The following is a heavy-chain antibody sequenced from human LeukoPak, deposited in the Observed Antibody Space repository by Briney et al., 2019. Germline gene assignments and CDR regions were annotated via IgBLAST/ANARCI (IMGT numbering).Heavy chain of an antibody. V-gene: IGHV4-38-2*02. CDR3: ARGLTTVTTSPNWYFDL. Sequence: SETLSLTCTVSGGSISSGYYWGWIRQPPGKGLEWIGSIYHSGSTYYNPSLKSRVTISVDTSKNQFSLKLSSVTAADTAVYYCARGLTTVTTSPNWYFDLWGRGTLVTVSS. D-gene: IGHD4-17*01. J-gene: IGHJ2*01. CDR2: IYHSGST. CDR1: GGSISSGYY.